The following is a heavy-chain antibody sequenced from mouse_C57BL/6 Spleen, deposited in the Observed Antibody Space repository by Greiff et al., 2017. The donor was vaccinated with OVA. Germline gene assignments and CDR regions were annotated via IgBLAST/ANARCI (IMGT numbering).Heavy chain of an antibody. CDR2: ISDGGSYT. J-gene: IGHJ2*01. D-gene: IGHD1-1*01. Sequence: EVQRVESGGGLVKPGGSLKLSCAASGFTFSSYAMSWVRQTPEKRLEWVATISDGGSYTYYPDNVKGRFTISRDNAKNNLYLQMSHLKSEDTAMYYCARVYYGSSYDYFDYWGQGTTLTVSS. CDR1: GFTFSSYA. V-gene: IGHV5-4*01. CDR3: ARVYYGSSYDYFDY.